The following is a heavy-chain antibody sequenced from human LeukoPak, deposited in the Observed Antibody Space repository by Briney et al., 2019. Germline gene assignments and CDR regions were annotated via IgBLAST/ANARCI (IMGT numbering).Heavy chain of an antibody. D-gene: IGHD6-25*01. V-gene: IGHV4-34*01. CDR3: ARADGSDYYYYYMDV. CDR1: GGSFSGYY. J-gene: IGHJ6*03. CDR2: INHSGST. Sequence: SETLSLTCAVYGGSFSGYYWSWTRQPPGKGLEWIGEINHSGSTNYNPSLKSRVTISVDTSKNQFSLKLSSVTAADTAVYYCARADGSDYYYYYMDVWAKGPRSPSP.